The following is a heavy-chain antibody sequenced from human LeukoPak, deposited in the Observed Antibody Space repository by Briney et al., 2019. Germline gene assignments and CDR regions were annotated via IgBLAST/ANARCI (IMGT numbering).Heavy chain of an antibody. J-gene: IGHJ4*02. CDR3: VRVVTRVIFDY. D-gene: IGHD5-18*01. CDR2: IRSKAYGGTT. V-gene: IGHV3-49*04. Sequence: QPGRFLRLSCTASGFTFGDYAMSWVRQAPGKGLEWVGFIRSKAYGGTTEYAASVKGRFTISRDDSKSIAYLQMNSLKTEDTAVYYCVRVVTRVIFDYWGQGTLVTVSS. CDR1: GFTFGDYA.